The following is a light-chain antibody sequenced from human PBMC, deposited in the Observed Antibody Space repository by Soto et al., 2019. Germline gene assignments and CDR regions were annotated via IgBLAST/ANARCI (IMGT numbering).Light chain of an antibody. Sequence: EIVMTQSPATLSVSPGERATLSCRASQSVGSNLAWYQQKPGRAPRLLIYGTSTRATGIPARFSGSGSGTDFTLTISSLQSEDFAIYYCQRYNNWPLTFGGGTKVESK. V-gene: IGKV3-15*01. CDR3: QRYNNWPLT. CDR1: QSVGSN. J-gene: IGKJ4*01. CDR2: GTS.